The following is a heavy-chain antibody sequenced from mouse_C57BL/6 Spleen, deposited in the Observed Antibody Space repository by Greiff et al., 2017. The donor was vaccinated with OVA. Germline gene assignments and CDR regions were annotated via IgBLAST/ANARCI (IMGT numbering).Heavy chain of an antibody. CDR3: VSETGPYYFDY. V-gene: IGHV10-1*01. J-gene: IGHJ2*01. D-gene: IGHD4-1*01. CDR2: IRSKSNNYAT. Sequence: EVHLVESGGGLVQPKGSLKLSCAASGFSFNTYAMNWVRQAPGKGLEWVARIRSKSNNYATYYADSVKDRFTISRDDSESMLYLQMNNLKTEDTAMYYCVSETGPYYFDYWGQGTTLTVSS. CDR1: GFSFNTYA.